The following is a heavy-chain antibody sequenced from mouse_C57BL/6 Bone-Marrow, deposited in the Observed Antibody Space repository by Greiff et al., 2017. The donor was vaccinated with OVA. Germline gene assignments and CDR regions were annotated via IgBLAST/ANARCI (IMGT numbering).Heavy chain of an antibody. CDR2: IYPGDGDT. J-gene: IGHJ2*01. Sequence: QVHVKQSGPELVKPGASVKISCKASGYAFSSSWMNWVKQRPGKGLEWIGRIYPGDGDTNYNGKFKGKATLTADKSSSTAYMQLSSLTSEDSAVYFCSRTDSRCSSYYFDYWGQGTTLTVSS. CDR1: GYAFSSSW. V-gene: IGHV1-82*01. D-gene: IGHD1-1*01. CDR3: SRTDSRCSSYYFDY.